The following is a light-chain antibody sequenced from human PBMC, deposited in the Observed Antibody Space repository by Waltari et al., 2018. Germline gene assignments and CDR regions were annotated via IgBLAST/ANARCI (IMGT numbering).Light chain of an antibody. J-gene: IGKJ1*01. Sequence: DIQMTQSPSSLSASVGDRVTITCRASQSISIYLNWYQQKPGKAPNLLIYAASSLQSGLPSRFSGSRSGADFTLTISSLQAEDSATYYCQQSYSTPWTFGQGTKLEIK. CDR3: QQSYSTPWT. V-gene: IGKV1-39*01. CDR2: AAS. CDR1: QSISIY.